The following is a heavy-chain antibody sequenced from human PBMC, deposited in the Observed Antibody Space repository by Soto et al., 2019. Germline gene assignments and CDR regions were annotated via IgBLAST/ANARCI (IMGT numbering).Heavy chain of an antibody. CDR3: TTIVTGTPRAIDY. CDR1: GFTFSGAW. J-gene: IGHJ4*02. D-gene: IGHD1-7*01. V-gene: IGHV3-15*01. Sequence: EVHLVESGGGPVQPGGSLRISGAASGFTFSGAWMSWVRQAPGKGLEWIGRIKSKVDGGRIDYTASVKGRFSISRDDSANTLFLQMNSLKTEDTAVYFCTTIVTGTPRAIDYWGQGTLVTVSS. CDR2: IKSKVDGGRI.